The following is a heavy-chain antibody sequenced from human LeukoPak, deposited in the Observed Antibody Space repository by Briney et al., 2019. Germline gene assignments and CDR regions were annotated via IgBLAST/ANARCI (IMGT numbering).Heavy chain of an antibody. CDR1: GGSISSYY. Sequence: SETLSLTCTVSGGSISSYYWSWIRQPPGKGLEWIGYIYYSGSTNYNPSLKSRVTISVDTSKYQFSLKLSSVTAADTAVYYCARGTVTTQKGDWFDPWGQGTLVTVSS. D-gene: IGHD4-17*01. CDR3: ARGTVTTQKGDWFDP. J-gene: IGHJ5*02. V-gene: IGHV4-59*08. CDR2: IYYSGST.